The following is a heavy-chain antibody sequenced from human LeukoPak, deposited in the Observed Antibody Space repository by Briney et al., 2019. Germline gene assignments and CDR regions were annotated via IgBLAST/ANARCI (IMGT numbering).Heavy chain of an antibody. D-gene: IGHD4-17*01. CDR1: GFTFSSYA. J-gene: IGHJ4*02. CDR2: ILYDGSNQ. CDR3: ARDHDYGDYLFDY. V-gene: IGHV3-30-3*01. Sequence: PGGSLRLSCAASGFTFSSYAIHWVRQAPGKGLEWVGVILYDGSNQYYADSVKGRFTISRDNSKNTLYLQMNSLRAEDTAVYYCARDHDYGDYLFDYWGQGTLVTVSS.